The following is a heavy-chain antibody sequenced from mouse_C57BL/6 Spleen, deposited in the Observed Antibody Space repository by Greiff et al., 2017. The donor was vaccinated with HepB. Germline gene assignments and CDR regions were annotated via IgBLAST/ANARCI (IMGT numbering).Heavy chain of an antibody. D-gene: IGHD2-1*01. CDR2: IYPGDGDT. Sequence: VQLQQSGPELVKPGASVKISCKASGYAFSSSWMNWVKQRPGKGLEWIGRIYPGDGDTNYNGKFKGKATLTADKSSSTAYMQLSSLTSEDSAVYFCARWGGNLDYWGQGTTLTVSS. CDR1: GYAFSSSW. J-gene: IGHJ2*01. V-gene: IGHV1-82*01. CDR3: ARWGGNLDY.